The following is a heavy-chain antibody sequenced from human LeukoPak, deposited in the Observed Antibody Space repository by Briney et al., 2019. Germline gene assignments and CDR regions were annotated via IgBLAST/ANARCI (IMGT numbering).Heavy chain of an antibody. CDR3: AKTLSRDIVVVPADIGFDY. CDR1: GFTFDDYA. CDR2: IGYDGSNK. Sequence: GGSLRLSCAASGFTFDDYAMHWVRRAPGKGLEWVAFIGYDGSNKYYTDSVKGRFTISRDNSKNTLYLQMNSLRAEDTAVYYCAKTLSRDIVVVPADIGFDYWGQGTLVTVSS. J-gene: IGHJ4*02. V-gene: IGHV3-30*02. D-gene: IGHD2-2*02.